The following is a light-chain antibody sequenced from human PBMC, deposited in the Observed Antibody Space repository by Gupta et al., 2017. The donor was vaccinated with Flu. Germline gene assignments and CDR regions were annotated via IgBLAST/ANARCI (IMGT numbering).Light chain of an antibody. CDR3: MQAVQTPVT. J-gene: IGKJ5*01. Sequence: ISCRSSQSLLHSNGYNSLDWYLQKPGQSPQLLIYLGSNRASGVPDRFSGSGSGTDFTLKISRVEAEDVGIYYCMQAVQTPVTFGQGTRLEIK. CDR2: LGS. V-gene: IGKV2-28*01. CDR1: QSLLHSNGYNS.